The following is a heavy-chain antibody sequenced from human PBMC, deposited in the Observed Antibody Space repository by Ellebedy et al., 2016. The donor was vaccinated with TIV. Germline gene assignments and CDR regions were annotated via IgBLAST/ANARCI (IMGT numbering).Heavy chain of an antibody. CDR2: ISGSGGST. CDR1: GFTFSSYA. V-gene: IGHV3-23*01. J-gene: IGHJ6*03. D-gene: IGHD4-11*01. Sequence: GGSLRLSXAASGFTFSSYAMSWVRQAPGKGLEWVSAISGSGGSTYYADSVKGRFTISRDNSKNTLYLQMNSLRAEDTAVYYCAKAFLMTTVNHYYYMDVWGKGTTVTVSS. CDR3: AKAFLMTTVNHYYYMDV.